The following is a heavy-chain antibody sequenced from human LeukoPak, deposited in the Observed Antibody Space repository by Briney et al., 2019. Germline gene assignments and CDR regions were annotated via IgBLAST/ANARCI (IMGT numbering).Heavy chain of an antibody. Sequence: PGRSLRLSCAASGFTCSSYAMHWVRQAPGKGLEWVAVISYDGSNKYYADSVKGRFTISRDNSKNTLYLQMNSLRAEDTAVYYCARDRYSRYYYGSGSFLGWFDPWGQGTLVTVSS. CDR2: ISYDGSNK. CDR1: GFTCSSYA. CDR3: ARDRYSRYYYGSGSFLGWFDP. V-gene: IGHV3-30-3*01. D-gene: IGHD3-10*01. J-gene: IGHJ5*02.